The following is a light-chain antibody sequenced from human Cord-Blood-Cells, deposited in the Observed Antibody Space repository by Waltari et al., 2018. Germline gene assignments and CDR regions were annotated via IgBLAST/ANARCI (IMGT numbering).Light chain of an antibody. CDR1: QSVSSY. V-gene: IGKV3-11*01. CDR3: QQRSNRPPYT. J-gene: IGKJ2*01. Sequence: DIVLTQSPATLSLSPGERATLSCRASQSVSSYLAWYQQKPGQAPWLLIYDASNRATGIPARFSGSGSGTDFTLTISSLEPEDYAVYYCQQRSNRPPYTFGQGTKLEIK. CDR2: DAS.